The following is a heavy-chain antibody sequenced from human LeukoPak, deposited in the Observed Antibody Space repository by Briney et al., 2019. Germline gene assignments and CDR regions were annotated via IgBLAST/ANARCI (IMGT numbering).Heavy chain of an antibody. D-gene: IGHD5-24*01. CDR2: IKSKTDGGTT. CDR1: GFIFSDAW. V-gene: IGHV3-15*01. CDR3: AMDYFDY. Sequence: GGSLRLSCAASGFIFSDAWLTWVRQAPGKGLEWVGRIKSKTDGGTTDYAAPVKGRFTISGDDSKNTLYLQMNSLKIEDTAVYYCAMDYFDYWGQGTLVTVSS. J-gene: IGHJ4*02.